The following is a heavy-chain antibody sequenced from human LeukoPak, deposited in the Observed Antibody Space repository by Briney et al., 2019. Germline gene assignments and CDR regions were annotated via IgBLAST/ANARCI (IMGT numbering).Heavy chain of an antibody. Sequence: GGSLRLSCAASGYSFSSYGLHWVRQAPGKGLEWVAFINYDGKDKYYADSVKGRFTISRDNSKNIVDLQMNNLRAEDTAVYYCARGRNSFDYWGQGILVTVSS. CDR1: GYSFSSYG. J-gene: IGHJ4*02. CDR2: INYDGKDK. D-gene: IGHD3-16*01. CDR3: ARGRNSFDY. V-gene: IGHV3-30*02.